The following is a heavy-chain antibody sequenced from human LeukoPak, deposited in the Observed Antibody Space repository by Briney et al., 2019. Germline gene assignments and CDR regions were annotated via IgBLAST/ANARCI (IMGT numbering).Heavy chain of an antibody. D-gene: IGHD3-9*01. CDR3: AKWGDYDVLTGYYVSDY. CDR2: ITGSGGSR. J-gene: IGHJ4*02. V-gene: IGHV3-23*01. Sequence: GGSLRLSCAASGFTFSNYAMSWVRQAPGKGLEWVSAITGSGGSRYYADSVKGRFTISRDNSKNTLYLQMNSLRAEDTAVYYCAKWGDYDVLTGYYVSDYWGQGTLVTVSS. CDR1: GFTFSNYA.